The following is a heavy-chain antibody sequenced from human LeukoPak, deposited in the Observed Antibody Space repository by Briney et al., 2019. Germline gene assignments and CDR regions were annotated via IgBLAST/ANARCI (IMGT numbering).Heavy chain of an antibody. V-gene: IGHV3-21*01. CDR2: ISSSSSYI. J-gene: IGHJ6*02. D-gene: IGHD3-10*01. CDR1: GFTFSSYS. CDR3: ARPSLITMVRGVIRSYYGMDV. Sequence: GGPLRLSCAASGFTFSSYSMNWVRQAPGKGLEWVSSISSSSSYIYYADSVKGRFTISRDNAKNSLYLQMNSLRAEDTAVYYCARPSLITMVRGVIRSYYGMDVWGQGTTVTVSS.